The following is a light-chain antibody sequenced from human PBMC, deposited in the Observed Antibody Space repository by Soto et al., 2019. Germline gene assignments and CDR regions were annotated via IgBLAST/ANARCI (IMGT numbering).Light chain of an antibody. CDR1: QSISSN. CDR2: GAS. V-gene: IGKV1-39*01. CDR3: QQSDSTPRT. Sequence: DIQMTQSPYSLSASVGDRVTITCRASQSISSNLNWYQQKPGKAPKLLIYGASSLQSGVPSRFSGSGSGTDFTLIISSLQPEDFATYYCQQSDSTPRTFGQGTKLEIK. J-gene: IGKJ2*01.